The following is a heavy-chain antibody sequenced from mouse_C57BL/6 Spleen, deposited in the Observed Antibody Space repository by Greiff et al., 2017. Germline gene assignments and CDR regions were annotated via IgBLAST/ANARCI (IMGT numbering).Heavy chain of an antibody. CDR1: GFTFSNYW. Sequence: DVMLVESGGGLVQPGGSMKLSCVASGFTFSNYWMNWVRQSPEKGLEWVAQIRLKSDNYATHYAESVKGRFTISRDDSKSSVYLQMNNLRAEDTGIYYCTGANYYGSSSPWFAYWGQGTLVTVSA. CDR3: TGANYYGSSSPWFAY. V-gene: IGHV6-3*01. CDR2: IRLKSDNYAT. J-gene: IGHJ3*01. D-gene: IGHD1-1*01.